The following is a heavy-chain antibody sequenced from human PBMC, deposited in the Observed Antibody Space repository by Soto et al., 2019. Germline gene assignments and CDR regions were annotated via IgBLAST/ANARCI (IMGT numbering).Heavy chain of an antibody. D-gene: IGHD6-6*01. Sequence: EVRLLESGGGLVQPGGSLSLSCAVSGFPFSDYAMAWVRLAPGKGLEWVSAISGSGEKTYYADAVKGRFTISRDNSKNTLHLQMSSLRAGDTALYYCCKPARPVEYSTLAKYYYFYMHVWGTGTAVTVSS. CDR3: CKPARPVEYSTLAKYYYFYMHV. CDR2: ISGSGEKT. J-gene: IGHJ6*03. CDR1: GFPFSDYA. V-gene: IGHV3-23*01.